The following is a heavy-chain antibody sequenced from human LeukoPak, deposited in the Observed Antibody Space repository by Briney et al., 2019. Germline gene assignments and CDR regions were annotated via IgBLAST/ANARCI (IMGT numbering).Heavy chain of an antibody. CDR3: ARDPMPYSSSSRSPFDP. Sequence: ASVKVSCTASGYTFTGYYMHWVRQAPGQGLEWVGWINPYSGGTNYAQNFQGRVTMTRDKSNSTAYMELSRLRADDTAVYYCARDPMPYSSSSRSPFDPWGQGTLVTVSS. J-gene: IGHJ5*02. CDR2: INPYSGGT. V-gene: IGHV1-2*02. D-gene: IGHD6-6*01. CDR1: GYTFTGYY.